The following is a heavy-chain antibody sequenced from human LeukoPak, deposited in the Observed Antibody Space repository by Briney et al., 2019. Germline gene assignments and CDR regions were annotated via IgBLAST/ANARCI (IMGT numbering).Heavy chain of an antibody. Sequence: SETLSLTCAVYGGSFSGYYWSWIRQPPGTGLEWIGEINHSGSTNYNPSLKSRVTISVDTSKNQFSLKLSSVTAADAAVYYCARVCGGDCYRQNDYWGQGTLVTVSS. CDR1: GGSFSGYY. V-gene: IGHV4-34*01. J-gene: IGHJ4*02. CDR2: INHSGST. CDR3: ARVCGGDCYRQNDY. D-gene: IGHD2-21*02.